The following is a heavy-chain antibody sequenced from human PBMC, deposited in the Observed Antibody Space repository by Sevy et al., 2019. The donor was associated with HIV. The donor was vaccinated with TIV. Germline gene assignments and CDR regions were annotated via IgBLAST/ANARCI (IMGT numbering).Heavy chain of an antibody. Sequence: GGSLRLSCAVSGFIFNNYAMHWVRQAPGKGLEWAAGISHDGSNKYYGDSVKGRFTISRDNSKNTVYLQMNSLRVEDTAAYYCARARAYYYDNSGYSFDYWGQGTLVTVSS. V-gene: IGHV3-30*04. J-gene: IGHJ4*02. CDR3: ARARAYYYDNSGYSFDY. CDR1: GFIFNNYA. CDR2: ISHDGSNK. D-gene: IGHD3-22*01.